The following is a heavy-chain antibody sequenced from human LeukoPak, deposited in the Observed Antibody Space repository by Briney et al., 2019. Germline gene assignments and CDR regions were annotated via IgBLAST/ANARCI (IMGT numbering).Heavy chain of an antibody. CDR2: INPNSGGT. V-gene: IGHV1-2*06. J-gene: IGHJ4*02. Sequence: GASVKVSCKASGYTFTGYYMHWVRRAPGQGLEWMGRINPNSGGTNYAQKFQGRVTMTRDTSISTAYMELSRLRSDDTAVYYCARRRIQLWPPAEFDYWGQGTLVTVSS. CDR1: GYTFTGYY. D-gene: IGHD5-18*01. CDR3: ARRRIQLWPPAEFDY.